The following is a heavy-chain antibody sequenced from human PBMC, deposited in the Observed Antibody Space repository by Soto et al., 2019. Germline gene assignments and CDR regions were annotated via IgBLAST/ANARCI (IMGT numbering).Heavy chain of an antibody. CDR3: AREPYDYDRSGHFDY. J-gene: IGHJ4*02. D-gene: IGHD3-22*01. CDR1: GGSISSGDYY. V-gene: IGHV4-30-4*01. CDR2: IYYSGST. Sequence: QVQLQESGPGLVKPSQTLSLTCTVSGGSISSGDYYWNWIRQPPGKGLEWIGFIYYSGSTYYNPSLESQVTMSVDTSKNQFSLKLSSVTAADTAVYYCAREPYDYDRSGHFDYWGQGTLVTVSS.